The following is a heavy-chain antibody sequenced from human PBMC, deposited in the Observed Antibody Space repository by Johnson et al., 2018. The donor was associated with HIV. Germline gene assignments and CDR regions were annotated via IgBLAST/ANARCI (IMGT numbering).Heavy chain of an antibody. J-gene: IGHJ3*02. CDR3: ARDAPPYYDFWSGYFVGAFDI. CDR1: GFTFDDYA. D-gene: IGHD3-3*01. Sequence: VQLVESGGGLVQPGRSLRLSCAASGFTFDDYAMHWVRQAPGKGLEWVSGLSWNSGSIGYVDSVKGRFTISRDNAKNSLYLQMNSLRAEDTAVYYCARDAPPYYDFWSGYFVGAFDIWGQGTMVTVSS. V-gene: IGHV3-9*01. CDR2: LSWNSGSI.